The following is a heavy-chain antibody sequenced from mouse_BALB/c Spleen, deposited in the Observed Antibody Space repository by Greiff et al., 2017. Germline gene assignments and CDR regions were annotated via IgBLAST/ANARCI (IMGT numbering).Heavy chain of an antibody. CDR1: GFTFTDYY. V-gene: IGHV7-3*02. CDR3: ARDLDYYGSSYGYFDV. J-gene: IGHJ1*01. Sequence: EVQVVESGGGLVQPGGSLRLSCATSGFTFTDYYMSWVRQPPGKALEWLGFIRNKANGYTTEYSASVKGRFTISSDNSQSILYLQMNTRRAEDSATYYCARDLDYYGSSYGYFDVWGAGTTVTVSS. D-gene: IGHD1-1*01. CDR2: IRNKANGYTT.